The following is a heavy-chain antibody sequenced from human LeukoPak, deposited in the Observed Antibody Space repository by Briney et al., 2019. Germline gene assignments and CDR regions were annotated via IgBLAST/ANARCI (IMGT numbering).Heavy chain of an antibody. CDR1: GYTFTGYY. Sequence: EASVKVSCKASGYTFTGYYMHWVRQAPGQGLEWMGWINPNSGGTNYAQKFQGRVTTTRDTSISTAYMELSRLRSDDTAVYYCASAPSAVLHWFGPPTNAFDIWGQGTMVTVSS. CDR3: ASAPSAVLHWFGPPTNAFDI. V-gene: IGHV1-2*02. D-gene: IGHD2/OR15-2a*01. J-gene: IGHJ3*02. CDR2: INPNSGGT.